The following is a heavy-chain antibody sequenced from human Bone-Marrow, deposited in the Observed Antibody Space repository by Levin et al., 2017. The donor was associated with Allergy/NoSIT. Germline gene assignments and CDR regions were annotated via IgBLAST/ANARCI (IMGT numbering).Heavy chain of an antibody. Sequence: SETLSLTCGVYRGSFSGYYWTWIRQSPGKGLEWIGEIIDSGRTNYNPSLKSRLTLSVDTSKNQFSLKLSSVTAADTAVYYCARGFIRGSYRPKHFDYWGQGTLVTVSS. J-gene: IGHJ4*02. CDR3: ARGFIRGSYRPKHFDY. CDR1: RGSFSGYY. CDR2: IIDSGRT. D-gene: IGHD3-16*02. V-gene: IGHV4-34*01.